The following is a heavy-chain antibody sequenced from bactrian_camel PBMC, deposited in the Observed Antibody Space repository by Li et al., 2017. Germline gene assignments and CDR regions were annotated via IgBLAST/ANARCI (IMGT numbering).Heavy chain of an antibody. CDR1: GYTNTFSKYC. CDR2: IDSDGETT. D-gene: IGHD3*01. Sequence: QLVESGGGSAQAGGSLRLSCAVSGYTNTFSKYCMGWIRQVSGKEREGVASIDSDGETTYAGSVKGRFIISRDNAKNSVYLQMSSPKLEDTAMYYCAAGLCLWEGSERSPESYKIWGQGTQVTVS. CDR3: AAGLCLWEGSERSPESYKI. V-gene: IGHV3S25*01. J-gene: IGHJ4*01.